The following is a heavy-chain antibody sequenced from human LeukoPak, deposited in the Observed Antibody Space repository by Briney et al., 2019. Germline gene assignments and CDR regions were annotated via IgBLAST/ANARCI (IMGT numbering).Heavy chain of an antibody. J-gene: IGHJ4*02. CDR2: ISGSGDST. V-gene: IGHV3-23*01. CDR3: AKVITSGYYYLDH. CDR1: GFTFCSNA. D-gene: IGHD3-16*01. Sequence: PGGSLRLSCAASGFTFCSNAMSWVRQAPGKGLEWVSGISGSGDSTYDADSVKGRFTISRDNSKNTLYLRMNSLRVEDTAVYYCAKVITSGYYYLDHWGQGALVTVSS.